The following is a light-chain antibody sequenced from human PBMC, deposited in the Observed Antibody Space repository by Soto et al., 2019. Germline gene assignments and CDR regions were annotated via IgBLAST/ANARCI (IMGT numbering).Light chain of an antibody. CDR1: QGISSW. Sequence: TQSPSSVSASVGDRVTITCRASQGISSWLAWYQQKPGQAPRLLIYGASSRATGIPNRFSGSGSGTDFTLTISRLEPEDFAVYYCQQYGNSPPYTFGQGTKLEIK. J-gene: IGKJ2*01. V-gene: IGKV3-20*01. CDR2: GAS. CDR3: QQYGNSPPYT.